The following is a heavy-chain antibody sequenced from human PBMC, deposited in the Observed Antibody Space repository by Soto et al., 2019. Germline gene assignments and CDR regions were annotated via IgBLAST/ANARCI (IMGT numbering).Heavy chain of an antibody. CDR3: ARARGYGGSSVYYYYYGMDV. V-gene: IGHV1-2*04. Sequence: ASVKVSCKASGHTFTGYYIHWVRQAPEQGLEWMGWINPNSGGTNYAQKFQGWVTMTRDTSISTAYMELSRLRSDDTAVYYCARARGYGGSSVYYYYYGMDVWGQGTTVTV. CDR1: GHTFTGYY. J-gene: IGHJ6*02. CDR2: INPNSGGT. D-gene: IGHD5-18*01.